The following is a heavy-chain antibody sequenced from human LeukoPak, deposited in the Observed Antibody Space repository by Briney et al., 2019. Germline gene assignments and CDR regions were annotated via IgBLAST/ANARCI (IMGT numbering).Heavy chain of an antibody. Sequence: SETLSLTCTVSGGSIISYYWSWLRQPPGKGLEWIGYIYYSGSTNYNPSLKSRVTISVDTSKNQFSLKLSSVTAADTAVYYCARGPEGFQHWGQGTLVTVSS. V-gene: IGHV4-59*08. CDR1: GGSIISYY. J-gene: IGHJ1*01. CDR2: IYYSGST. CDR3: ARGPEGFQH.